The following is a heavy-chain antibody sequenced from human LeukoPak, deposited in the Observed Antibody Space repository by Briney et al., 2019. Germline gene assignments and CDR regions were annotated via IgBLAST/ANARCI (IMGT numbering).Heavy chain of an antibody. D-gene: IGHD3-3*01. Sequence: ASVKVSCKASGYTFTSYGISWVRQAPGQGLEWMGWISAYNGNTNYAQKLQGRVTTTTDTSTSTAYMELRSLRSDDTAVYYCARVGYYDFWSGYSRGSYYLDYWGQGTLVTVSS. J-gene: IGHJ4*02. CDR3: ARVGYYDFWSGYSRGSYYLDY. V-gene: IGHV1-18*01. CDR2: ISAYNGNT. CDR1: GYTFTSYG.